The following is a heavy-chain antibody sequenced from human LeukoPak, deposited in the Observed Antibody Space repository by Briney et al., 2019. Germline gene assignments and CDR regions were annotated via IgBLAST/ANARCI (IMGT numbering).Heavy chain of an antibody. V-gene: IGHV4-39*01. CDR2: IYYSGST. Sequence: PSETLSLTCTVSGGSISSSYSWGWIRQPPGKGLEWIGNIYYSGSTYYNSSLKSRVTISVDTSKNQFSLKLSSVTASDTAIYYCASTKLGYSSGWHWGQGALVTVSS. CDR1: GGSISSSYS. CDR3: ASTKLGYSSGWH. D-gene: IGHD6-19*01. J-gene: IGHJ4*02.